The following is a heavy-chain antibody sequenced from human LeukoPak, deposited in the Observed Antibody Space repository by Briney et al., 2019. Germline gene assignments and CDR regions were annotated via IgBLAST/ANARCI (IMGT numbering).Heavy chain of an antibody. D-gene: IGHD3-10*01. CDR2: IYVGGRT. CDR3: ARDLGDGEFDS. CDR1: GFAVSSND. Sequence: GESLRLSCAASGFAVSSNDMSWVRQAPGKGLKWVSTIYVGGRTYYADSVKGRFTISRDDSKNTVYLQMNSLRAEDTATYFCARDLGDGEFDSWGQRTLVAVSS. V-gene: IGHV3-53*01. J-gene: IGHJ4*02.